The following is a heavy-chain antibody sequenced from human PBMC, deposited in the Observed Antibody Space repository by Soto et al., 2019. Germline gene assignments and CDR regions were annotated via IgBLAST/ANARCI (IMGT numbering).Heavy chain of an antibody. CDR3: ARSTTGEPHYYYYGMDV. V-gene: IGHV5-51*01. Sequence: PGESLKISCKGSGYSFSSYWIGWVRQMPGKGLECMGIIYPGDSDTRYSPSFQGQVTISADKSISTAYLQWSSLKASDTAMYYCARSTTGEPHYYYYGMDVWGQGTTVTV. CDR2: IYPGDSDT. D-gene: IGHD1-26*01. CDR1: GYSFSSYW. J-gene: IGHJ6*02.